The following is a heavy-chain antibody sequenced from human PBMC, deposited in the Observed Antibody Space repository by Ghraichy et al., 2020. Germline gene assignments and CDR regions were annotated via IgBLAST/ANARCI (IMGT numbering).Heavy chain of an antibody. CDR3: ARETGVAVAGTDY. V-gene: IGHV3-11*04. CDR1: GFTFSDHY. D-gene: IGHD6-19*01. Sequence: GGSLRLSCAASGFTFSDHYMSWIRQAPGKGLEWISFISSGGTTKNYADSVKGRFIISRDNAKNSLYLQMNSLRAEDTAVYYCARETGVAVAGTDYWGQGTLVTVS. CDR2: ISSGGTTK. J-gene: IGHJ4*02.